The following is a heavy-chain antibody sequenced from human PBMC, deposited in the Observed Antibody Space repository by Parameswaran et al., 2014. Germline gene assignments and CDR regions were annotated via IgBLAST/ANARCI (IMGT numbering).Heavy chain of an antibody. Sequence: RWIRQPPGKGLEWIGYIYYSGSTYYNPSLKSRVTISVDTSKNQFSLKLSSVTAADTAVYYCARSSELLTYGMDVWGQGTLVTVSS. V-gene: IGHV4-31*02. CDR3: ARSSELLTYGMDV. CDR2: IYYSGST. D-gene: IGHD2-21*01. J-gene: IGHJ6*02.